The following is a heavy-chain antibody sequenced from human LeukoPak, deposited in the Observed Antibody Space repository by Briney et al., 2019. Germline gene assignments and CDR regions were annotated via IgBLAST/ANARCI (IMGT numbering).Heavy chain of an antibody. D-gene: IGHD2-2*01. J-gene: IGHJ4*02. V-gene: IGHV3-21*04. Sequence: GGSLRLSCAASGFTFSSYSMNWVRQAPGKGLEWVSSISSSNSYIYYADSVKGRLTISRDNAKNSLYLQMNSLRAEDTAVYYCARAILYCSSTSCYWYYFDYWGQGTLVTVSS. CDR2: ISSSNSYI. CDR3: ARAILYCSSTSCYWYYFDY. CDR1: GFTFSSYS.